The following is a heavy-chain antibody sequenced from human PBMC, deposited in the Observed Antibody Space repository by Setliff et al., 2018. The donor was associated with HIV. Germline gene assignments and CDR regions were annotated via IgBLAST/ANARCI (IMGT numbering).Heavy chain of an antibody. Sequence: GGSLRLSCVASGFTFSSYEMNWVRQAPGKGLEWISFISSSSATIYYADSVKGRITVSRDNAKSSLYLQINSLRAEDTDVYYCARGETGDARGYSYYYYMGVWGPGTTVTVSS. V-gene: IGHV3-48*03. J-gene: IGHJ6*03. D-gene: IGHD7-27*01. CDR1: GFTFSSYE. CDR3: ARGETGDARGYSYYYYMGV. CDR2: ISSSSATI.